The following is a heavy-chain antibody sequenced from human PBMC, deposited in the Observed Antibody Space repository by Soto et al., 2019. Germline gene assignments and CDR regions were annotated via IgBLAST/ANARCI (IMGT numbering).Heavy chain of an antibody. D-gene: IGHD1-1*01. CDR3: ERFGTSYYLDY. V-gene: IGHV4-59*01. Sequence: QVQLQESGPRLVKPSETLSLTCTVSGGSISSYYWSWVRQPPGKGLEWIGHSYYSGNTNYNPSLKSRVTLSINMSKNQYTLRVSSVTAAYRAVYYCERFGTSYYLDYWGQGTPVTVSS. CDR1: GGSISSYY. J-gene: IGHJ4*02. CDR2: SYYSGNT.